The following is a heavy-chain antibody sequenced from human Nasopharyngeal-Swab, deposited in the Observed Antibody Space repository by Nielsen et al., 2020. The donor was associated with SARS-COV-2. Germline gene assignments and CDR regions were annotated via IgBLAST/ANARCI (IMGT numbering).Heavy chain of an antibody. CDR1: GFTFSSYA. J-gene: IGHJ6*02. CDR3: ARGIPAAIEKGFPSFLYLSYGMDV. Sequence: GESLKISCAASGFTFSSYAMHWVRQAPGKGLEWVAVISYDGSNKYYADSVKGRFTISRDNSKNTLYLQMNSLRAEDTAVYYCARGIPAAIEKGFPSFLYLSYGMDVWGQGTTVTVSS. V-gene: IGHV3-30*04. CDR2: ISYDGSNK. D-gene: IGHD2-2*01.